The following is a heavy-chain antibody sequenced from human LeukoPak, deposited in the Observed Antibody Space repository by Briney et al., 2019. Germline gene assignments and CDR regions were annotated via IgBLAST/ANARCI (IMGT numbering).Heavy chain of an antibody. V-gene: IGHV4-31*03. CDR1: GGSISSGGYY. D-gene: IGHD2-21*01. CDR2: IYYSGST. J-gene: IGHJ6*02. CDR3: AREAIPDYSRTISYYGMDV. Sequence: PSQTLSLTCTVSGGSISSGGYYWSWIRQHPGKGLEWIGYIYYSGSTYYNPSLKSRLTISVDTSKNQFSLRLSSVTAADTAVYYCAREAIPDYSRTISYYGMDVWGQGTTVTVSS.